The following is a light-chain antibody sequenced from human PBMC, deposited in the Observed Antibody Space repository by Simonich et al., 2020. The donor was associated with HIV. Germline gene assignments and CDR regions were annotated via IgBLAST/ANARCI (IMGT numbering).Light chain of an antibody. CDR2: LGS. CDR3: MQALQTPRT. J-gene: IGKJ4*01. CDR1: QSLLHSNGYNY. V-gene: IGKV2-28*01. Sequence: DIVMTQSPLFLPVTPGEPASISCRSSQSLLHSNGYNYLDWYLQKPGQSPQLLIYLGSNRASGVPDRFSGSGSGTDFTRKISRVEAEDVGVYYCMQALQTPRTFGGGTKVEIK.